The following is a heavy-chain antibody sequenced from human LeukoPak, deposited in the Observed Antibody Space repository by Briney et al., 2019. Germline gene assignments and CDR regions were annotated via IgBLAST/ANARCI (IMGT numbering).Heavy chain of an antibody. CDR2: LKDMAHGATI. CDR1: GFTFNNAW. J-gene: IGHJ4*02. Sequence: GRSLRLACVGFGFTFNNAWTNCVREAPGGGLGWGGRLKDMAHGATIDYAAAVKGRFTLSRDDSKNTLYLQMNSLKTEDTAVYYCTARGPDSDSSVAHWGQGTLVTVSS. V-gene: IGHV3-15*07. CDR3: TARGPDSDSSVAH. D-gene: IGHD1-26*01.